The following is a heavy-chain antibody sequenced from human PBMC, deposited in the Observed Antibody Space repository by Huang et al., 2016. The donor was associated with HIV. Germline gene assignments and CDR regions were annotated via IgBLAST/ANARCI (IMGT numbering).Heavy chain of an antibody. D-gene: IGHD6-13*01. CDR1: GFTFSSYG. CDR3: AKGGSAAAVLDF. CDR2: ISYDAKTK. J-gene: IGHJ4*02. Sequence: QVQLVESGGGVVQPGRSLRISCAASGFTFSSYGMHWFRQAPGKGLGWVAVISYDAKTKYYADSVKGRFSISRDNSKTTVYLQLNSLRLEDTAVYYCAKGGSAAAVLDFWGQGTLVTVSS. V-gene: IGHV3-30*18.